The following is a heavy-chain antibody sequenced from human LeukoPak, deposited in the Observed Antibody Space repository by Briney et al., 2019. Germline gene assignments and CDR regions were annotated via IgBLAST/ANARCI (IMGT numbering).Heavy chain of an antibody. J-gene: IGHJ4*02. D-gene: IGHD3-10*01. CDR3: ARDRLLWLGELLPPLDY. V-gene: IGHV1-18*01. CDR1: GYTFTSYG. CDR2: ISAYNGNT. Sequence: ASVKVSCKASGYTFTSYGISWVRQAPGQGLEWMGWISAYNGNTNYAQKLQGRVTMTTDTSTSTAYMELRSLRSDDTAVYYCARDRLLWLGELLPPLDYWGQGTLVTVSS.